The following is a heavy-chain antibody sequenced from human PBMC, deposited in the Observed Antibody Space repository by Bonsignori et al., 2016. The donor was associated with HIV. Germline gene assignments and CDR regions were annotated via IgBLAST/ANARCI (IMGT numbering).Heavy chain of an antibody. J-gene: IGHJ4*02. CDR2: ISGSGVST. D-gene: IGHD3-10*01. Sequence: VRQAPGKGLEWVSAISGSGVSTYYADSVKGRFTISRDNSKNTLYLQMNSLRAEDTAVYYCAKGIRYYYGSGSYYSDCWGQGTLVTVSS. V-gene: IGHV3-23*01. CDR3: AKGIRYYYGSGSYYSDC.